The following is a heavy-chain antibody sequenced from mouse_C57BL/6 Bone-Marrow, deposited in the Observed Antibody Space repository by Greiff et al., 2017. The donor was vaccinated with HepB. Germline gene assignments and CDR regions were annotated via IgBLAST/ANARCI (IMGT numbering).Heavy chain of an antibody. V-gene: IGHV14-4*01. Sequence: VQLQQSGAELVRPGASVKLSCTASGFNIKDDYMHWVKQSPEQGLEWIGWIDPENGDTEYASKFQGKATITADPSSNTAYLQLSSLTSEDTAVYYCTTLLPFAYWGQGTLVTVSA. CDR2: IDPENGDT. CDR1: GFNIKDDY. CDR3: TTLLPFAY. J-gene: IGHJ3*01.